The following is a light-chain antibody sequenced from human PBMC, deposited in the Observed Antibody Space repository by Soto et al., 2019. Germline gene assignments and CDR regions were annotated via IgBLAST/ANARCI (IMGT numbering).Light chain of an antibody. CDR1: QSLLHSSGNNY. Sequence: DIVMTQSPLSLPVTPGESASISCRSSQSLLHSSGNNYLDWYLQKPGQSPQLLIYLGSNRAPGVPDKFSGSGSGTDFTLKISRVEAEDVGVYYCMQALQTPPTFGGGTKVEIK. CDR2: LGS. J-gene: IGKJ4*01. V-gene: IGKV2-28*01. CDR3: MQALQTPPT.